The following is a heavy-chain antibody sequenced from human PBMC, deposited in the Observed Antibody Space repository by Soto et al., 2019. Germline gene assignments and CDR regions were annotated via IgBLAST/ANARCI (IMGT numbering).Heavy chain of an antibody. CDR1: GGSISSGDYY. D-gene: IGHD2-21*02. Sequence: QVQLQESGPGLVKPSQTLSLTCTVSGGSISSGDYYWSWIRQPPGKGLEWIGYIYYSGSTYYNPSLKSLVTRSVDTSRNQFALKLSSVTAADTAVYYCAGEGSNVVVTDGAWFDPWGQGTLVTVSS. CDR3: AGEGSNVVVTDGAWFDP. J-gene: IGHJ5*02. V-gene: IGHV4-30-4*01. CDR2: IYYSGST.